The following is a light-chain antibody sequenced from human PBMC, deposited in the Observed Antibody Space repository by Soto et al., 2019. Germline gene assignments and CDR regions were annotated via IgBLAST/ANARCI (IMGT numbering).Light chain of an antibody. CDR2: WAS. V-gene: IGKV4-1*01. CDR1: QSVLYSSNNKNY. J-gene: IGKJ1*01. CDR3: QQYYSTPWT. Sequence: DTVMTQSPDSLAVSLGERPTINCKSSQSVLYSSNNKNYLAWYQQKPGQPPKLIIYWASTRASGVPDRFSGSGSGTDFTLTISSLEAEDVAVYYCQQYYSTPWTFDQGTKVEIK.